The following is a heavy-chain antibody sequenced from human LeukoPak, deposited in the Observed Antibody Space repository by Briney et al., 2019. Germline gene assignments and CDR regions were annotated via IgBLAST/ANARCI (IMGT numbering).Heavy chain of an antibody. CDR1: GYTFTGYW. CDR2: IFPGGSDT. J-gene: IGHJ4*02. Sequence: GESLKISCKSSGYTFTGYWIGWVRQMPGKGLEWMVIIFPGGSDTRYSPSFQGQGTMSADQSINTDYLQWRSLKASDTAMYYCARGRGATVITNFDYWGQGTLVTVSS. D-gene: IGHD4-23*01. V-gene: IGHV5-51*01. CDR3: ARGRGATVITNFDY.